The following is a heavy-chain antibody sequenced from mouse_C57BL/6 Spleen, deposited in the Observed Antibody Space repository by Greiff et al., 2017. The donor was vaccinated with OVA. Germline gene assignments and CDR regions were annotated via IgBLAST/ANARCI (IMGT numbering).Heavy chain of an antibody. CDR2: IWGGGST. CDR1: GFSLTSYG. D-gene: IGHD5-1*01. V-gene: IGHV2-9*01. Sequence: VKLVESGPGLVAPSQSLSITCTVSGFSLTSYGVDWVRQPPGKGLEWLGVIWGGGSTNYNSALISKLSISKYNSKSQVFLKMNSLQTNDTAIYYCAKSTDYAMDYWGQGTSVTVSS. CDR3: AKSTDYAMDY. J-gene: IGHJ4*01.